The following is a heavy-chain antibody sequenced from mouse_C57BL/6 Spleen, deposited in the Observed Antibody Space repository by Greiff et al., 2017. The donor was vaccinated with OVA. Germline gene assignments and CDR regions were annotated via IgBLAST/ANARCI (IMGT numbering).Heavy chain of an antibody. CDR2: ISDGGSYT. Sequence: EVKLVESGGGLVKPGGSLKLSCAASGFTFSSYAMSWVRQTPEKRLEWVATISDGGSYTYYPDNVKGRFTISRDNAKNNLYLQMRHLKSEDTAMYYGARDEGGYYGTYYAMDYWGQGTSVTVSS. CDR1: GFTFSSYA. CDR3: ARDEGGYYGTYYAMDY. D-gene: IGHD2-1*01. V-gene: IGHV5-4*01. J-gene: IGHJ4*01.